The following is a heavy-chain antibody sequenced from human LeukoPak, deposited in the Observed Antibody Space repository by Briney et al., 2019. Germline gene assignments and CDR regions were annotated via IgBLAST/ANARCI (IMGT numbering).Heavy chain of an antibody. D-gene: IGHD2-15*01. V-gene: IGHV3-30*02. CDR1: GFTFSSYG. Sequence: GGSLRLSCAACGFTFSSYGMDWVRQAPGKGRGWGAFIWHDGSNKYYVDSVKGRFTISRDNSKSTVYLQMNSLRDEDTAVYYCATSEGGYCSGGSCYSDYFHYWGQETLVTVSS. J-gene: IGHJ4*02. CDR3: ATSEGGYCSGGSCYSDYFHY. CDR2: IWHDGSNK.